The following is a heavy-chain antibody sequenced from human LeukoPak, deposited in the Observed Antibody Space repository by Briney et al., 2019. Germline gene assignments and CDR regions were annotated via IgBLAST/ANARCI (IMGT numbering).Heavy chain of an antibody. CDR2: ISYDGSNK. V-gene: IGHV3-30*03. J-gene: IGHJ6*02. D-gene: IGHD1-26*01. CDR1: GFTFSSYG. Sequence: GGSLRLSCAASGFTFSSYGMHWVRQAPGKGLEWVAVISYDGSNKYYADSVKGRFTISRDNSKNTLYLQMNSLRAEDTAVYYCARTGGSYNTDYYYGMDVWGQGTTVTVSS. CDR3: ARTGGSYNTDYYYGMDV.